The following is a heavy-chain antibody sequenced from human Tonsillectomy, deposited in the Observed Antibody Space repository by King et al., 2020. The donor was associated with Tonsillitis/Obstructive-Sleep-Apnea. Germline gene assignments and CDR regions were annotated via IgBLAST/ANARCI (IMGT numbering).Heavy chain of an antibody. CDR3: AREQAYYDSSGYYRAFDY. J-gene: IGHJ4*02. CDR1: GGSISSYY. CDR2: IYTSGST. D-gene: IGHD3-22*01. Sequence: VQLQESGPGLVKPSETLSLTCTVSGGSISSYYWSWIRQPAGKGLVWIGRIYTSGSTNYNPSLKSRVTMSVDTSKNQFSLKLSSVTAADTAVYYCAREQAYYDSSGYYRAFDYWGQGTLVTVSS. V-gene: IGHV4-4*07.